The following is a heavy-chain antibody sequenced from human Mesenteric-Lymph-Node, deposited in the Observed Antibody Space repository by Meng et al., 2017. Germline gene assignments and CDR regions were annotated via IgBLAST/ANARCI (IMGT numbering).Heavy chain of an antibody. Sequence: SETLSLTCTVSGGSISSYYWSWIRQPPGERLEWIGYISNSGSTTYKPSLKSRVTIAVDTSKNQFSLQVRSVTAADTAMYFCARVFTTGYGTFDIWGQGTMVTVSS. V-gene: IGHV4-59*01. CDR3: ARVFTTGYGTFDI. D-gene: IGHD1-1*01. CDR1: GGSISSYY. J-gene: IGHJ3*02. CDR2: ISNSGST.